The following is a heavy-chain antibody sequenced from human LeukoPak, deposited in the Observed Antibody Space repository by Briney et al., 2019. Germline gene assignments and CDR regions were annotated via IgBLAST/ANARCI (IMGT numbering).Heavy chain of an antibody. V-gene: IGHV4-59*01. D-gene: IGHD3-22*01. CDR3: ARGTYYYDSSGYYYDPYNWFDP. CDR2: IYYSGST. CDR1: GGSISSYY. Sequence: SETLSLTCTVSGGSISSYYWSWIRQPPGKGLEWIGYIYYSGSTNYNPSLKSRVTISVDTSKNQFSLKLSSVTAADTAVYYCARGTYYYDSSGYYYDPYNWFDPWGQGTLVTVSS. J-gene: IGHJ5*02.